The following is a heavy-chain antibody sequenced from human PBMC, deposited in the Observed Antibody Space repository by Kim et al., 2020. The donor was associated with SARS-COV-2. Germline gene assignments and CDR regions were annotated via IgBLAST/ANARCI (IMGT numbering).Heavy chain of an antibody. CDR1: GFTFSSYA. Sequence: GGSLRLSCAASGFTFSSYAMNWVRQAPGKGLEWVSTISGVAGRRTYYADSVKGRFTISRDHSKHMLCLQMNGLRSDDTAVYYCAKAQVYDNHYWYFDFWG. J-gene: IGHJ2*01. CDR2: ISGVAGRRT. D-gene: IGHD3-9*01. CDR3: AKAQVYDNHYWYFDF. V-gene: IGHV3-23*01.